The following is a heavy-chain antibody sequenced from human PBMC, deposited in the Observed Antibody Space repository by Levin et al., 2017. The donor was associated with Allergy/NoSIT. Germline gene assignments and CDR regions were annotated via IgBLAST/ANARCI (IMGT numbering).Heavy chain of an antibody. J-gene: IGHJ5*02. D-gene: IGHD2-2*01. CDR2: INPNSGGT. Sequence: GESLKISCKASGYTFTGYYMHWVRQAPGQGLEWMGWINPNSGGTNYAQKFQGRVTMTRDTSISTAYMELSRLRSDDTAVYYCAREYCSSTSCYFWFDPWGQGTLVTVSS. V-gene: IGHV1-2*02. CDR3: AREYCSSTSCYFWFDP. CDR1: GYTFTGYY.